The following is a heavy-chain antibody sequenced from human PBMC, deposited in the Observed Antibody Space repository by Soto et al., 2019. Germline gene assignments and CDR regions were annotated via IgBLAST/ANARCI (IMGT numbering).Heavy chain of an antibody. CDR3: ARRTPPGYYYDSSAAGDAFDI. CDR2: IDPSDSYT. V-gene: IGHV5-10-1*01. J-gene: IGHJ3*02. D-gene: IGHD3-22*01. Sequence: GESLKISCKGSGYSFTSYWISWVRQMPGKGLEWMGRIDPSDSYTNYSPSFQGHVTISADKSISTAYLQWSSLKASDTAMYYCARRTPPGYYYDSSAAGDAFDIWGQGTMVTV. CDR1: GYSFTSYW.